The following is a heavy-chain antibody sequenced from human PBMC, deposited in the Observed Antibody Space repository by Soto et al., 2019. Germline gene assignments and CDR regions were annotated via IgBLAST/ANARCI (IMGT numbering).Heavy chain of an antibody. CDR1: GFQFSGYG. CDR3: AKGSGYDPRFDY. J-gene: IGHJ4*02. Sequence: GSLRFSCAASGFQFSGYGMSWVRPAPGKGLEWVSAISGSGGSTYYADSVKGRFTISRDNSKNTLYLQMNSLRAEDTAVYYCAKGSGYDPRFDYWGQGTLVTVSS. V-gene: IGHV3-23*01. CDR2: ISGSGGST. D-gene: IGHD5-12*01.